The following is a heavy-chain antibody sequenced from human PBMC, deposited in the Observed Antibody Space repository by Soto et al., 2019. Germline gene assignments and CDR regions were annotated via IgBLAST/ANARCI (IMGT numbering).Heavy chain of an antibody. CDR2: IIPMFGTA. D-gene: IGHD5-18*01. V-gene: IGHV1-69*12. Sequence: QVQLVQSGAEVKKPESSMKVSCKAPGGTFSTYAISWVRQAPGQGLEGMGGIIPMFGTANYAQRFQDRVTITADESTNTVYMELSSLRSEDTAVYFCASGIQLWLRRINNGYSGWGQGTLVTVSS. CDR3: ASGIQLWLRRINNGYSG. CDR1: GGTFSTYA. J-gene: IGHJ4*02.